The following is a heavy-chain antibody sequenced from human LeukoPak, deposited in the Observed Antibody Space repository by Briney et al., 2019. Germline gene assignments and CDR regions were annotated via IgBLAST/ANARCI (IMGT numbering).Heavy chain of an antibody. CDR3: ARVFQGLDS. Sequence: SETLSLTCAVYGGSFSGYHWSWIRQPPGKGLEWIGEISHSESTDYNPSLRSRVIISVDTSKNQFSLKLSSVTAADTAVYYCARVFQGLDSWGQGTLVTVSS. CDR2: ISHSEST. V-gene: IGHV4-34*01. J-gene: IGHJ5*01. CDR1: GGSFSGYH.